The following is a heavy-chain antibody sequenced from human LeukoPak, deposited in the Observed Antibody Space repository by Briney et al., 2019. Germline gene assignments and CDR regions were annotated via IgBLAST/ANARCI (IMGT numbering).Heavy chain of an antibody. CDR3: ARIRDTVFWSGYYHKRYYFDY. CDR2: ISAYNGNT. Sequence: ASVKVSCKASGYSFTSYGISWVRQAPGQGLEWMGGISAYNGNTNYAQKLQGRVTMTTDTSTSTAYMELRSLRSDDTAVYYCARIRDTVFWSGYYHKRYYFDYWGQGTLVTVSS. V-gene: IGHV1-18*01. D-gene: IGHD3-3*01. J-gene: IGHJ4*02. CDR1: GYSFTSYG.